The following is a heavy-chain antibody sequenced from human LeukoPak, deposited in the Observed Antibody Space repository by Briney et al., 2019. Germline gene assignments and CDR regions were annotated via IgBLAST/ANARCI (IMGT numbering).Heavy chain of an antibody. J-gene: IGHJ6*03. CDR2: INHSGST. CDR1: GGSFSGYY. CDR3: ARWSGAYYYMDV. Sequence: PSETLSLTCAVYGGSFSGYYWSWIRQPPGKGLEWIGEINHSGSTNYNPSLKSRVTISVDTSKNQFSLKLISVTAPDTAVYYCARWSGAYYYMDVWGKGTTVTVSS. V-gene: IGHV4-34*01. D-gene: IGHD3-3*01.